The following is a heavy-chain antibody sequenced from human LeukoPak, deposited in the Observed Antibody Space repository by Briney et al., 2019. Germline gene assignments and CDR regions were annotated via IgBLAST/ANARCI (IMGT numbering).Heavy chain of an antibody. J-gene: IGHJ4*02. V-gene: IGHV3-23*01. D-gene: IGHD3-10*01. Sequence: GGSLRLSCAASGCTFSAYGMSWVRQSPGQGREWVSGISANGSIKFYARSVRGRFTISRDNPQNTVYLQMNSLRAEDSALYSCTRFGDHGEYWGQGPLVTVSS. CDR1: GCTFSAYG. CDR2: ISANGSIK. CDR3: TRFGDHGEY.